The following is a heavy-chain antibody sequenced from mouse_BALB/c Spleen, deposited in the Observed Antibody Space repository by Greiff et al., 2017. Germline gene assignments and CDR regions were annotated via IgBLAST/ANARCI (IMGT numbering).Heavy chain of an antibody. CDR3: VRHDKDYYAMDY. V-gene: IGHV10-1*02. CDR2: IRSKSNNYAT. J-gene: IGHJ4*01. D-gene: IGHD2-3*01. Sequence: EVQLVESGGGLVQPKGSLKLSCAASGFTFNTYAMNWVRQAPGKGLEWVARIRSKSNNYATYYADSVKDRSTISRDDSQSMLYLQMNNLKTEDTAMYYCVRHDKDYYAMDYWGQGTSVTVSS. CDR1: GFTFNTYA.